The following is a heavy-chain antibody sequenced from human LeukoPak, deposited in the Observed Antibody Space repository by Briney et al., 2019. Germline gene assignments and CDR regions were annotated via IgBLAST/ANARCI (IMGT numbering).Heavy chain of an antibody. CDR3: AAKSRLTMVRGGDLPTLDY. CDR1: GYTFTGYY. Sequence: GASVKVSCKASGYTFTGYYMHWVRQAPGQGLEWMGWINPNSGGTNYAQKFQGRVTMTRDTSISTASMELSRLRSDDTAVYYCAAKSRLTMVRGGDLPTLDYWGQGTLVTVSS. D-gene: IGHD3-10*01. V-gene: IGHV1-2*02. J-gene: IGHJ4*02. CDR2: INPNSGGT.